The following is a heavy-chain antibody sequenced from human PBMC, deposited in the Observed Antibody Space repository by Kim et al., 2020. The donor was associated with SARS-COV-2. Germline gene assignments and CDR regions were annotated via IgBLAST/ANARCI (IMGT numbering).Heavy chain of an antibody. CDR2: ISGSGGST. CDR1: GFTFSSYA. J-gene: IGHJ3*02. Sequence: GGSLRLSCAASGFTFSSYAMSWVRQAPGKGLEWVSAISGSGGSTYYADSVKGRFTISRDNSKNTLYLQMNSLRAEDTAVYYCAKFSPYWDYDSSGGAFDIWGQGTMVTVSS. CDR3: AKFSPYWDYDSSGGAFDI. D-gene: IGHD3-22*01. V-gene: IGHV3-23*01.